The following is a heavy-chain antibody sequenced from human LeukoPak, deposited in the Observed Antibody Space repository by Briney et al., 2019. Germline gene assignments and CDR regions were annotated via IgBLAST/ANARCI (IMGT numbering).Heavy chain of an antibody. CDR2: IWYAGSNK. V-gene: IGHV3-33*01. Sequence: GGSLRLSCAASGFTFSSYGMHWVRQAPGKGLEGVGVIWYAGSNKYYADSVQGRVTIPRDNSKNTLYLQMNSLRAEDTAVYYCARDGYSKKIYYWGQGTVDTVSS. D-gene: IGHD6-13*01. CDR1: GFTFSSYG. CDR3: ARDGYSKKIYY. J-gene: IGHJ4*02.